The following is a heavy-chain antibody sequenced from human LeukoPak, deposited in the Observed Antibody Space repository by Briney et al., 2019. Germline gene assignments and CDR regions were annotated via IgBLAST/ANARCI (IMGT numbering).Heavy chain of an antibody. CDR1: GFTFSNYA. CDR3: AKGYGGNSGRYYGMDV. Sequence: GSLRLSCAASGFTFSNYAMTWVRQAPGKGLEWVSAISGSGGSTHYADSVKGRFTISRDNSKNTLYLQMNSLRAEDTAVYYCAKGYGGNSGRYYGMDVWGQGTTVTVSS. J-gene: IGHJ6*02. V-gene: IGHV3-23*01. CDR2: ISGSGGST. D-gene: IGHD4-23*01.